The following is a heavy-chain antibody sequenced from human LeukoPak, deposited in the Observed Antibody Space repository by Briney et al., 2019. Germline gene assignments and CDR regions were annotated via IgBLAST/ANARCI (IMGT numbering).Heavy chain of an antibody. CDR3: ARVGYGDYVYFDY. J-gene: IGHJ4*02. CDR1: AFTDSSNY. D-gene: IGHD4-17*01. V-gene: IGHV3-66*01. Sequence: GGSLRLSCAASAFTDSSNYMSWVRQAPGKGLEWVSVIYSGGSTYYADSVKGRFTISRDNSKNTLYLQMNSLRAEDTAVYYCARVGYGDYVYFDYWGQGTLVTVSS. CDR2: IYSGGST.